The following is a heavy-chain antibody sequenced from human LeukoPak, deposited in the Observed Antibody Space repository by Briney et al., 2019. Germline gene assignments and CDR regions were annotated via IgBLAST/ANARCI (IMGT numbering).Heavy chain of an antibody. Sequence: GGSLRLSCVASGFTFSDAWMSWVRQAPGKGLEWVGRIKPKTDGRTADYAAPVKGRFTISRDDSKNTLYLQMNSLKTEDTGVYYCTTDPPYYNWNDRFYYYYMDVWGKGTTVSVSS. CDR2: IKPKTDGRTA. J-gene: IGHJ6*03. V-gene: IGHV3-15*01. CDR1: GFTFSDAW. D-gene: IGHD1-1*01. CDR3: TTDPPYYNWNDRFYYYYMDV.